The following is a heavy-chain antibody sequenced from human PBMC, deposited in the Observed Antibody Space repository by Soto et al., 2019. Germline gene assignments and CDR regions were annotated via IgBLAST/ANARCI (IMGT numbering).Heavy chain of an antibody. V-gene: IGHV4-59*11. CDR1: CGSIRSHY. J-gene: IGHJ6*02. Sequence: PETLSLTCSVSCGSIRSHYWSWIRQSPEKGLEWIGYFYHSGNSNYNPSLKSRVTISVDTSKNQLSLSLRSVTAADTAVYFCARISSVDPYGYVNGGLDVWGQGTTVTVSS. CDR3: ARISSVDPYGYVNGGLDV. D-gene: IGHD5-18*01. CDR2: FYHSGNS.